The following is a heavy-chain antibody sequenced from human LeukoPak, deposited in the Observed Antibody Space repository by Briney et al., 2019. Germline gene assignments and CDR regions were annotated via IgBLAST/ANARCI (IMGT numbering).Heavy chain of an antibody. CDR1: GVSISSGDYY. D-gene: IGHD6-13*01. Sequence: SETLSLTCTVSGVSISSGDYYWGWIRQPPGKGLEWIGNIYYDGSTYYTPSLKSRVTISVDTSKNQFSLKLTSVTAAGTAVHYCARLGSSWPHYYSDYWGQGTLVTVSS. J-gene: IGHJ4*02. CDR3: ARLGSSWPHYYSDY. V-gene: IGHV4-39*01. CDR2: IYYDGST.